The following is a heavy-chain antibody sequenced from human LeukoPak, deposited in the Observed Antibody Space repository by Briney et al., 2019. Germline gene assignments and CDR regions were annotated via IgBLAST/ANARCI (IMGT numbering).Heavy chain of an antibody. V-gene: IGHV4-31*03. Sequence: SQTLSLTCTVSGGSISSGGYYWSWIRQHPGKGLEWIGYIYYSGSTYYNPSLKSRVTISVDTSKNQFSLKLSSVTAADTAVYYCAIFRIRKGAFDPWGQGTLVTVSS. J-gene: IGHJ5*02. CDR3: AIFRIRKGAFDP. D-gene: IGHD2/OR15-2a*01. CDR2: IYYSGST. CDR1: GGSISSGGYY.